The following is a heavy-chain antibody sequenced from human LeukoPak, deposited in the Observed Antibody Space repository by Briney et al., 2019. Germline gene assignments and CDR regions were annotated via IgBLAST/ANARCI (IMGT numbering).Heavy chain of an antibody. J-gene: IGHJ6*02. CDR2: ISGSGGST. Sequence: GGSLRLSCAASGFTFSSYAMSWVRQAPGKGLEWISAISGSGGSTYYADSVKGRFTISRDNSKNTLYLQMNSLRAEDAAVYYCARLGYCSSTSCYAFILGYYYYGMDVWGQGTTVTVSS. D-gene: IGHD2-2*01. CDR3: ARLGYCSSTSCYAFILGYYYYGMDV. V-gene: IGHV3-23*01. CDR1: GFTFSSYA.